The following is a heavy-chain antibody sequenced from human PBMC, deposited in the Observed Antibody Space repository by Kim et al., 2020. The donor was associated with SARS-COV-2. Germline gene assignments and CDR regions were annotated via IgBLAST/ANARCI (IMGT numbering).Heavy chain of an antibody. V-gene: IGHV3-23*01. CDR1: GFTFSSYA. J-gene: IGHJ5*02. Sequence: GGSLRLSCAASGFTFSSYAMSWVRQAPGKGLEWVSAISGSGGSTYYADSVKGRFTISRDNSKNTLYLQMNSLRAEDTAVYYCAKDSWFGELFFPPNWFDPWGQGTLVTVSS. D-gene: IGHD3-10*01. CDR3: AKDSWFGELFFPPNWFDP. CDR2: ISGSGGST.